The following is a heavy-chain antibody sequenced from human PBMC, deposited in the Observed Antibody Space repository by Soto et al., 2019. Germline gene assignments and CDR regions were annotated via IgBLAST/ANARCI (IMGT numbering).Heavy chain of an antibody. CDR1: GYSFTSYL. V-gene: IGHV5-10-1*01. CDR2: IDPSDSYT. D-gene: IGHD7-27*01. J-gene: IGHJ6*02. Sequence: GESLKISCKGSGYSFTSYLISWVRQMPGKGLEWMGRIDPSDSYTNYSPSFQGHVTISADKSISTAYLQWSSLKASDTAMYYCARRQTGPDYYYYYGMDVWGQGTTVTVSS. CDR3: ARRQTGPDYYYYYGMDV.